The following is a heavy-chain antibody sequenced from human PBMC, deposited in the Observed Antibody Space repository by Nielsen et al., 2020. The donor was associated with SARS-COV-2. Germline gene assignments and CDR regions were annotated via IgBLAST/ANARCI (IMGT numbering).Heavy chain of an antibody. V-gene: IGHV3-74*01. J-gene: IGHJ4*02. D-gene: IGHD3-10*01. Sequence: GESLKISCAASGLTFSKAWMSRARDAPGMGLVWVSHILTDGSTINYADSVRGRFTISRDNAKNTLHLQMNSLRAEDTAVYYCARDFYGSGSFPDYWGQETLVTVSS. CDR2: ILTDGSTI. CDR1: GLTFSKAW. CDR3: ARDFYGSGSFPDY.